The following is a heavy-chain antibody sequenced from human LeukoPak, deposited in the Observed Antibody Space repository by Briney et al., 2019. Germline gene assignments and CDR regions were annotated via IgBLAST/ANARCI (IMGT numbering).Heavy chain of an antibody. J-gene: IGHJ4*02. CDR1: GGSISSGGYY. Sequence: PSETLSLTCIVSGGSISSGGYYWSWIRQPPGKGLEWIGYIYHSGSTYYNPSLKSRVTISVDTSKNQFSLKLSSVTAADTAVYYCARDAYSSGYYSSPDYWGQGTLVTVSS. V-gene: IGHV4-30-2*01. D-gene: IGHD3-22*01. CDR2: IYHSGST. CDR3: ARDAYSSGYYSSPDY.